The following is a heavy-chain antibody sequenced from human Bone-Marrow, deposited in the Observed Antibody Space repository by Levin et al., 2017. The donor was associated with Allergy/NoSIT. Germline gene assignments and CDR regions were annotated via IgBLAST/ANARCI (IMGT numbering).Heavy chain of an antibody. Sequence: GESLKISCVASGFTFSDYWMAWVRQAPGKGLEWVANINQDGSGKYYVDSVKGRFTISRDNARNSLYLQMNSLRVEDTAVYYCARDKGYDTFDYWGQGSLVTVSS. D-gene: IGHD5-12*01. CDR1: GFTFSDYW. CDR3: ARDKGYDTFDY. V-gene: IGHV3-7*04. J-gene: IGHJ4*02. CDR2: INQDGSGK.